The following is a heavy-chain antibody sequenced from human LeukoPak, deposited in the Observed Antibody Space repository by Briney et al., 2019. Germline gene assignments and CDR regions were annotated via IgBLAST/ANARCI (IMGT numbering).Heavy chain of an antibody. CDR2: IKQEGSEK. CDR1: GFTFSNYW. J-gene: IGHJ4*02. V-gene: IGHV3-7*01. Sequence: GGALRLSCAASGFTFSNYWMNWVRQAPGKGLEWVSNIKQEGSEKYYVDSVEGLVTISRENAKNSLYLQMNSLRPDDTAVYYCARERETHKDYWGQATLVTDSS. CDR3: ARERETHKDY.